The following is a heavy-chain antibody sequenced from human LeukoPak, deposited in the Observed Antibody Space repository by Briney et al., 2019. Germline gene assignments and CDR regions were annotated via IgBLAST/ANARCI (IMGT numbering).Heavy chain of an antibody. CDR1: GFTFSSYA. J-gene: IGHJ4*02. V-gene: IGHV3-23*01. CDR2: ITASGNNT. D-gene: IGHD5-24*01. Sequence: GGSLRLSCAASGFTFSSYAMGWVRQAPGKGLEWVSAITASGNNTYYADSVKGRLTISRDNSKNTLYLQMNSLRAEDTAVYYCTTDREDNFDYWGQGTLVTVSS. CDR3: TTDREDNFDY.